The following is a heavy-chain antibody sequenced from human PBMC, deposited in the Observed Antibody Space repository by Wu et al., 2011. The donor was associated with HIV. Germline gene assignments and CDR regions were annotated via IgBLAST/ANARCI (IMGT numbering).Heavy chain of an antibody. D-gene: IGHD2-15*01. Sequence: EVKKPGSSVKVSCKASGGTFSSYAISWVRQAPGQGLEWMGRIIPIFGTANYAQKFQGRVTITADKSTSTAYMELSSLRSEDTAVYYCARSFGVAVVAASRSFYFDYWGQGTLVTVSS. CDR2: IIPIFGTA. CDR3: ARSFGVAVVAASRSFYFDY. V-gene: IGHV1-69*06. J-gene: IGHJ4*02. CDR1: GGTFSSYA.